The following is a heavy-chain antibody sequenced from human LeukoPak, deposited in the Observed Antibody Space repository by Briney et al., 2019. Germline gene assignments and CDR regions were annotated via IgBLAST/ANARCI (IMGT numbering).Heavy chain of an antibody. CDR2: INTDGSST. CDR3: AVAVAAPYYFDS. D-gene: IGHD6-19*01. J-gene: IGHJ4*02. CDR1: GFTFSSYC. V-gene: IGHV3-74*01. Sequence: GGSLRLSCAASGFTFSSYCMHWVRQAPGKGLVWVSRINTDGSSTSYADSVKGRFTISRDNAKNTLYLQMNSLIAEDTAVYYCAVAVAAPYYFDSWGQGTLVTVSS.